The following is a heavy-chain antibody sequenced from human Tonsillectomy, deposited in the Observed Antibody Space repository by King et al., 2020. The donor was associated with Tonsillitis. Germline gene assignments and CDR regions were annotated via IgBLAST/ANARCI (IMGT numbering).Heavy chain of an antibody. CDR2: INPNSGDT. J-gene: IGHJ4*02. V-gene: IGHV1-2*02. D-gene: IGHD3-10*01. CDR1: GYTFTDYY. CDR3: ARGLGYYGSGSYYTEYYFDY. Sequence: QLVQSGAEVKKPGASVKVSCKASGYTFTDYYMHWVRQAPGQGLEWMGWINPNSGDTDYAQKFQGRVTMTRDTSSSTAYMELSRLRSDDTAVYYCARGLGYYGSGSYYTEYYFDYWGQGTLVTVSS.